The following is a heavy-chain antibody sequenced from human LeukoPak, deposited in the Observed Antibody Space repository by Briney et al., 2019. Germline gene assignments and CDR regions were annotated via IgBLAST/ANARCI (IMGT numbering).Heavy chain of an antibody. Sequence: PSETLSLTCTVSGRSISSGDYYWSWIRQPPGKGLEWIGYIYYSGSTYYNPSLKSRVTISVDTSKNQFSLKLSSVTAADTAVYYCARTALDYGDRNFDYWGQGTLVTVSS. J-gene: IGHJ4*02. CDR2: IYYSGST. V-gene: IGHV4-30-4*01. CDR1: GRSISSGDYY. D-gene: IGHD4-17*01. CDR3: ARTALDYGDRNFDY.